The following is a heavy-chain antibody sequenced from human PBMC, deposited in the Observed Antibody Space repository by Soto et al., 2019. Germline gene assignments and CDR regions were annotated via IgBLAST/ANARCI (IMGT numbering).Heavy chain of an antibody. J-gene: IGHJ5*02. V-gene: IGHV3-15*01. CDR1: GFTFSNAW. CDR3: TTNADGSSFSQPNWFDP. Sequence: EVQLVESGGGLVKPGGSLRLSCAASGFTFSNAWMSWVRQAPGKGLEWVGRIKSKTDGGTTDYAAPVKGRFTISRDDSKNTLYLQMNSLKTEDTAVYYCTTNADGSSFSQPNWFDPWGQGTLVTVSS. D-gene: IGHD6-13*01. CDR2: IKSKTDGGTT.